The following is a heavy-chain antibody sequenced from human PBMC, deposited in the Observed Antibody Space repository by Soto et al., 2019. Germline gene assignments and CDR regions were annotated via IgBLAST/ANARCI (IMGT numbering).Heavy chain of an antibody. D-gene: IGHD6-19*01. Sequence: ASVKVSCKASGYTFTSYAMHWVRQAPGQRLEWMGWINAGNGNTKYSQKFLGRVTITRDTSASTAYMELSSLRSEDTAVYYCARAEWLVHSWPTWFDPWGQGTLVTVSS. V-gene: IGHV1-3*01. J-gene: IGHJ5*02. CDR1: GYTFTSYA. CDR3: ARAEWLVHSWPTWFDP. CDR2: INAGNGNT.